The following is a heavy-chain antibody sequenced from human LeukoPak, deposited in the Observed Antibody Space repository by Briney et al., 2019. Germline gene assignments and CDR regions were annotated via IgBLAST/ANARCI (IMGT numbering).Heavy chain of an antibody. CDR3: AAHYYYDRPHPYHDY. J-gene: IGHJ4*02. CDR1: GFTFSGYV. D-gene: IGHD3-22*01. CDR2: ISGRGDSI. V-gene: IGHV3-23*01. Sequence: GGSPRLSCAASGFTFSGYVMIWVRQVPGKGLEWVSTISGRGDSIYYADSVKGRFTISRDNSKNTLYLRMSSLRVEDTAVYYCAAHYYYDRPHPYHDYWGQGTLVTVSS.